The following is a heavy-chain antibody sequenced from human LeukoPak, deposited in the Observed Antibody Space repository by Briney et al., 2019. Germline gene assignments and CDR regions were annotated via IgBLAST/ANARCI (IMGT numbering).Heavy chain of an antibody. Sequence: SETLSPTCTVSGGSISSYYWSWIRQPPGKGLVWIGYIYYSGSTNYNPSLKSRVTISVDTSKNQFSLKLSSVSAADTAVYYCARRRGYAKMFDYWGQGTLVTVSS. CDR3: ARRRGYAKMFDY. D-gene: IGHD5-12*01. CDR1: GGSISSYY. J-gene: IGHJ4*02. V-gene: IGHV4-59*08. CDR2: IYYSGST.